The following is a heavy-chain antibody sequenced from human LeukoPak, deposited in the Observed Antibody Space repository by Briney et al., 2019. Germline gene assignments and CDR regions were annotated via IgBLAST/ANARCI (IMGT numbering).Heavy chain of an antibody. CDR2: TSSSGSTI. Sequence: PGGSLRLSCAASGFTFSSYEMNWVRQAPGKGLEWVSYTSSSGSTIYYADSVKGRFTISRDNAKNSLYLQMNSLRAEDTAVYSCARVGCSGGSCRYGNYFDYWGQGTLVTVSS. CDR1: GFTFSSYE. D-gene: IGHD2-15*01. V-gene: IGHV3-48*03. J-gene: IGHJ4*02. CDR3: ARVGCSGGSCRYGNYFDY.